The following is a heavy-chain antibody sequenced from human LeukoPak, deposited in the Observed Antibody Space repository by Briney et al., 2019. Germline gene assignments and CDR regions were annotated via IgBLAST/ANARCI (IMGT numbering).Heavy chain of an antibody. CDR2: ITWNRDNI. Sequence: QAGGSLRLSCAASGFTFDDYAMHWVRHTPGKGLEWVAGITWNRDNIGYGDSVKGRFTISRDNVKNVLYLQMNSLRPEDTALYYCAKDLSSAITSALVLDVWGQGTTV. D-gene: IGHD3-22*01. J-gene: IGHJ6*02. CDR1: GFTFDDYA. V-gene: IGHV3-9*01. CDR3: AKDLSSAITSALVLDV.